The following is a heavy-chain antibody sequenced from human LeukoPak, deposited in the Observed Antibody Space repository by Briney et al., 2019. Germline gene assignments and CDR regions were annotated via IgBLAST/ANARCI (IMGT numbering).Heavy chain of an antibody. J-gene: IGHJ4*02. V-gene: IGHV4-34*01. CDR3: ARQRGYSYGYDHFFDY. CDR1: GVSFSDYY. CDR2: INHSGST. Sequence: SETLSLTCAVSGVSFSDYYWSWIRQPPGKGLEWIGEINHSGSTNYNPSLKSRVTISVDTSKNQFSLKLSSVTAADTAVYYCARQRGYSYGYDHFFDYWGQGTLVTVSS. D-gene: IGHD5-18*01.